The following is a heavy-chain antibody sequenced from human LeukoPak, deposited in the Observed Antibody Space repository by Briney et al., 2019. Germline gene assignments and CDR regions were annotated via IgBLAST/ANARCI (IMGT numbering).Heavy chain of an antibody. CDR2: FDPEDGET. CDR1: GYTLTELS. Sequence: ASVKVSCKVSGYTLTELSMHWVRQAPGKGLEWMGGFDPEDGETIYAQKFQGRVTMTEDTSTDTAYMELSSLRSEDTAVYYCATSGRGYYTYYFDYWGQGTLVTVSS. CDR3: ATSGRGYYTYYFDY. J-gene: IGHJ4*02. V-gene: IGHV1-24*01. D-gene: IGHD3-22*01.